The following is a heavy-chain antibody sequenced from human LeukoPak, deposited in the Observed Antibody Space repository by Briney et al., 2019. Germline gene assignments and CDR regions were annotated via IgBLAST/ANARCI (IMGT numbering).Heavy chain of an antibody. CDR1: GFTVSSNY. D-gene: IGHD6-19*01. CDR2: IYSGGST. V-gene: IGHV3-66*01. Sequence: PGGSLRLSCAASGFTVSSNYMSWVRQAPGKGLEWVSVIYSGGSTYYADSVKGRFTISRDNSKNTPYLQMNSLRAEDTAVYYCASIAVAGTRVNWGQGTLVTVSS. CDR3: ASIAVAGTRVN. J-gene: IGHJ4*02.